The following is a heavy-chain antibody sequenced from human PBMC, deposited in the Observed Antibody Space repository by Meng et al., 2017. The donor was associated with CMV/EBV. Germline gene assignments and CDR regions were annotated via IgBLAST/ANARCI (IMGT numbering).Heavy chain of an antibody. D-gene: IGHD2-2*01. CDR2: ISSSGSTI. Sequence: GESLKISCAASGFTFSSYEMNWVRQAPEKGLEWVSYISSSGSTIYYADSVKGRFTISRDNAKNSLYLQMNSLRAEDTAVYYCARGEVVVVPPGGYYGMDVWGQGTTVTVSS. V-gene: IGHV3-48*03. J-gene: IGHJ6*02. CDR1: GFTFSSYE. CDR3: ARGEVVVVPPGGYYGMDV.